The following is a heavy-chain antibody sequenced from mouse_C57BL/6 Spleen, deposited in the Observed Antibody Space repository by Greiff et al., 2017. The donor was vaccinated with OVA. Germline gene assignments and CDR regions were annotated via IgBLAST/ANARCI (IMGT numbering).Heavy chain of an antibody. D-gene: IGHD2-1*01. CDR3: ARLRVYYGNSQLDYFDY. Sequence: EVQLQQSGPELVKPGASVKISCKASGYTFTDYYMNWVKQSHGKSLEWIGDINPNNGGTSYNQKFKGKATLTVDKSSSTAYMELRSLTSEDSAVYYCARLRVYYGNSQLDYFDYWGQGTTLTVSS. CDR1: GYTFTDYY. J-gene: IGHJ2*01. CDR2: INPNNGGT. V-gene: IGHV1-26*01.